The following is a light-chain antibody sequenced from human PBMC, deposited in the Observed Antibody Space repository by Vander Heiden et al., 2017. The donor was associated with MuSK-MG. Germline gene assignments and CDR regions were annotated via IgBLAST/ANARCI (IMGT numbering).Light chain of an antibody. CDR2: DGS. Sequence: EIVMAQSPATLSVSPGERATLSCKASQSVRGNLAWYQQKPGQAPRLIIYDGSTRATGIPARFSGSGSGTEFSLSISSLQSEDFAVYFCQQYDNWPPYTFGQGTKVEIK. CDR3: QQYDNWPPYT. V-gene: IGKV3-15*01. CDR1: QSVRGN. J-gene: IGKJ2*01.